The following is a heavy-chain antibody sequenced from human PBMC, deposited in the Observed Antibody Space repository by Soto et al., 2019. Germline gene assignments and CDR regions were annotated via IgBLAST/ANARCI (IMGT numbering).Heavy chain of an antibody. Sequence: QVQLVQSGAEVKKPGASVKVSCKASGYTFTSYAMHWVRQAPGQRLEWMGWINAGNGNTKYSQQFQGRVTITRATVARTASMSLCSLRSDDTAVYYCARFAVSGWYATDYWGQGTLVTVSS. J-gene: IGHJ4*02. CDR3: ARFAVSGWYATDY. CDR1: GYTFTSYA. D-gene: IGHD6-19*01. CDR2: INAGNGNT. V-gene: IGHV1-3*01.